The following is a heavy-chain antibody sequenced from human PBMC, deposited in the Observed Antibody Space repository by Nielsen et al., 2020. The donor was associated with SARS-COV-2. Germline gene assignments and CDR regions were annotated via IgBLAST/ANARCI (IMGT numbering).Heavy chain of an antibody. Sequence: GESLKISCAASGFTFSSYGMHWVRQAPGKGLEWVAVISYDGSNKYYADSVKGRFTISRDNSKNTLYLQMNSLRAEDMAVYYCASDSNSYNYYYYYGMDVWGQGTTVTVSS. CDR3: ASDSNSYNYYYYYGMDV. D-gene: IGHD2-2*01. V-gene: IGHV3-30*03. CDR2: ISYDGSNK. CDR1: GFTFSSYG. J-gene: IGHJ6*02.